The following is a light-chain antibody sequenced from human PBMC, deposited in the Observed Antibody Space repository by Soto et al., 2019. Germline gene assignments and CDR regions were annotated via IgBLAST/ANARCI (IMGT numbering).Light chain of an antibody. CDR3: QQYDNWPRT. J-gene: IGKJ1*01. Sequence: EIVLTQSPGTLSLSPGERATLSCRASHTISSSYLAWYQQKPGQAPRLLIHGASTRVTGIPARFSGSGSGTDFTLTISSLQSEDFAIYYCQQYDNWPRTFGQGTKVDI. V-gene: IGKV3-15*01. CDR1: HTISSSY. CDR2: GAS.